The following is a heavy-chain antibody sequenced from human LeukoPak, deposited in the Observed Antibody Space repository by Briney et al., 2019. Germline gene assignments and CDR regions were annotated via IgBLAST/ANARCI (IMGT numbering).Heavy chain of an antibody. D-gene: IGHD2-15*01. CDR1: GYTFIRYD. J-gene: IGHJ4*02. V-gene: IGHV1-8*03. Sequence: ASVKVSCKASGYTFIRYDINWVRQAAGQGLKWMGWMDPNSGNAGYAQKFQGRVALTRDTSISTAYMELRSLRSEDTAMYYCARSYCSGGSCSHDYGDFWGQGTLLAVSS. CDR3: ARSYCSGGSCSHDYGDF. CDR2: MDPNSGNA.